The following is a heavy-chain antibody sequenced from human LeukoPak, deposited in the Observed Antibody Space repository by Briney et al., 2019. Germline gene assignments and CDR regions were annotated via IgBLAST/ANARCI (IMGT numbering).Heavy chain of an antibody. CDR2: IYTSGST. J-gene: IGHJ5*02. D-gene: IGHD3-9*01. CDR1: GGSISSYY. CDR3: ARGPLVRYFDWSDNWFDP. Sequence: SETLSLTCTVSGGSISSYYWSWIRQPAGKGLEWIGRIYTSGSTNYNPSLKSRVTMSVDTSKNQFSLKLSSVTAADTAVYYCARGPLVRYFDWSDNWFDPWGQGTLVTVSS. V-gene: IGHV4-4*07.